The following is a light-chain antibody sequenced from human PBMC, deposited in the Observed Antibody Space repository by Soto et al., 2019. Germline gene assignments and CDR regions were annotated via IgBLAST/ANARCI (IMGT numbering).Light chain of an antibody. CDR3: GTWDSSLSSVV. J-gene: IGLJ2*01. Sequence: QSVLTQPPSVSAAPGQKVTISCSGSSSNIENNYVPCYQQLPGTAPKLLIYDTHKRPSRIPDRFSGSRSGTSATLGITGLQTGDEADYYCGTWDSSLSSVVFGGGTQLTVL. CDR1: SSNIENNY. CDR2: DTH. V-gene: IGLV1-51*01.